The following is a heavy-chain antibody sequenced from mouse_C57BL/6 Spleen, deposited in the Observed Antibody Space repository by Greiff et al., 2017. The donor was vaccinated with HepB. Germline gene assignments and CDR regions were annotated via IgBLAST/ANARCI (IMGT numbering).Heavy chain of an antibody. V-gene: IGHV6-3*01. D-gene: IGHD1-1*01. CDR3: TAYYYGSSPFAY. CDR1: GFTFSNYW. J-gene: IGHJ3*01. CDR2: IRLKSDNYAT. Sequence: EVKVVESGGGLVQPGGSMKLSCVASGFTFSNYWMNWVRQSPEKGLEWVAQIRLKSDNYATHYAESVKGRFTISRDDSKSSVYLQMNNLRAEDTGIYYCTAYYYGSSPFAYWGQGTLVTVSA.